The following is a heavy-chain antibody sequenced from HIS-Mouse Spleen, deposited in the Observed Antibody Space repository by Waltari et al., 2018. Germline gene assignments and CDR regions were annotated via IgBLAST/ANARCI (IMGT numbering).Heavy chain of an antibody. CDR3: AKDIGRDSGWFDY. V-gene: IGHV3-9*01. J-gene: IGHJ4*02. CDR2: ISWNSGSI. CDR1: GFSFDDYA. Sequence: GFSFDDYAMHWVRQAPGKGLEWVSGISWNSGSIGYADSVKGRFTNSRDNAKNSLYLQMNSLRAEDTALYYCAKDIGRDSGWFDYWGQGTLVTVSS. D-gene: IGHD6-19*01.